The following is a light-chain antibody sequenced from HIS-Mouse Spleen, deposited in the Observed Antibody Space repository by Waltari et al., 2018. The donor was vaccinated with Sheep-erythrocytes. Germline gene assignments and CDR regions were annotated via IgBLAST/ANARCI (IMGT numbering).Light chain of an antibody. J-gene: IGLJ2*01. V-gene: IGLV2-23*01. Sequence: QSALTQPASVSGSPGQSITISCTGTSSDVGSYHLVSWYQPHPGKAPKRMMYEGSKRPSGVSNRFSGSKSGNTASLTISGLQAEDEADYYCCSYAGSSTYVVFGGGTKLTVL. CDR1: SSDVGSYHL. CDR3: CSYAGSSTYVV. CDR2: EGS.